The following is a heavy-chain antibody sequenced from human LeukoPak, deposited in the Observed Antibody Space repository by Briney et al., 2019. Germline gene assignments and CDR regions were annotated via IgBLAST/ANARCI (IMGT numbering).Heavy chain of an antibody. D-gene: IGHD1-26*01. CDR2: IGSTI. CDR3: ARDRGIVGTTGYYYMDV. CDR1: GFSFSDYY. J-gene: IGHJ6*03. V-gene: IGHV3-11*04. Sequence: GGSLRLSCVASGFSFSDYYMSWIRQARGKGLEWVSYIGSTIYYADSVKGRFTISRDNAKNSLYLQMNSLRAEDTAVYYCARDRGIVGTTGYYYMDVWGKGTTVTVSS.